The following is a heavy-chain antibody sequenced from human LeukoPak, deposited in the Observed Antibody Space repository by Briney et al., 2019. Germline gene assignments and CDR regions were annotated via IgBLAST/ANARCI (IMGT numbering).Heavy chain of an antibody. CDR1: EFTFSSYW. D-gene: IGHD3-3*01. J-gene: IGHJ4*02. CDR3: ARDQGDYYFDY. CDR2: IKSDGNST. V-gene: IGHV3-74*01. Sequence: GGSLRLSCAASEFTFSSYWMHWVCQAPGKGLVWVSRIKSDGNSTNYADSVKGRFTISRDNAKNTLYLQMNSLRAEDTAVYYCARDQGDYYFDYWGQGTLVTVSS.